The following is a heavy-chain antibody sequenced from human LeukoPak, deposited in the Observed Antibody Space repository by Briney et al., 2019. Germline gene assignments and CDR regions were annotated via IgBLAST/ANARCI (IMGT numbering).Heavy chain of an antibody. J-gene: IGHJ4*02. D-gene: IGHD5-18*01. CDR2: IIPIFGTA. CDR1: GGTFSSYA. Sequence: SVKVSCKASGGTFSSYAISWVRQAPGQELEWMGGIIPIFGTANYAQKFQGRVTITADESTSTAYMELSSLRSEDTAVYYCAREGYSYGFNDYWGQGTLVTVSS. V-gene: IGHV1-69*13. CDR3: AREGYSYGFNDY.